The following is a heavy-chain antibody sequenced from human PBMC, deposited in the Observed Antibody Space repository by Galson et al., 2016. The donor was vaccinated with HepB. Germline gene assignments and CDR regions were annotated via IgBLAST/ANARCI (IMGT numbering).Heavy chain of an antibody. J-gene: IGHJ5*02. CDR3: AKDEYTIGWGPPWFDP. D-gene: IGHD3-10*01. CDR2: ISYDGTQR. V-gene: IGHV3-30*18. Sequence: SLRLSCAASGLSFRSYGMHWVHQAPGTGLEWVAVISYDGTQRSYGDSVRGRFTISRDNSKNTLYLEMNSPRAEDTAVYYCAKDEYTIGWGPPWFDPWGQGTLVTVAS. CDR1: GLSFRSYG.